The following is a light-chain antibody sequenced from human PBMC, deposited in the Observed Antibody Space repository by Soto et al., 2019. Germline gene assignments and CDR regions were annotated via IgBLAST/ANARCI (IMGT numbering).Light chain of an antibody. CDR3: SSYAGSNNFV. V-gene: IGLV2-8*01. CDR1: SSDVGGYNY. Sequence: QSVLTQPPSASGSPGQSVTISCTGTSSDVGGYNYVSWYQQHPGKAPKLMIYEVSERPSGVPDRFSGSKSSNTASLTVSGLQAEDEAEYYCSSYAGSNNFVFGTGTKVTLL. J-gene: IGLJ1*01. CDR2: EVS.